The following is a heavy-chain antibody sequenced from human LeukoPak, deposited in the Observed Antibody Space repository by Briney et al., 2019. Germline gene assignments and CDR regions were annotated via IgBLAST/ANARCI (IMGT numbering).Heavy chain of an antibody. V-gene: IGHV4-4*07. D-gene: IGHD5-18*01. CDR2: IYTSGST. CDR1: GGSISSYY. J-gene: IGHJ6*03. Sequence: PSETLSLTCTVSGGSISSYYWSWIRQPAGKGLEWIGRIYTSGSTNYNPSLKSRVTISVDTCKNQFSLKLSSVTAADTAVYYCAREIGYSYGYYYYYYYMDVWGKGTTVTISS. CDR3: AREIGYSYGYYYYYYYMDV.